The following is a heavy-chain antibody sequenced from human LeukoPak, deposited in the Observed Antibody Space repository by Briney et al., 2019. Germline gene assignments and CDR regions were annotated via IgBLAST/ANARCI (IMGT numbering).Heavy chain of an antibody. Sequence: ASVKVSCKASGYTFTSYDINWVRQATGQGLEWMGWMNPNSGNTGYAQKFQGRVTMTRNTSISTAYMELSSLRSEDTAVYYCARGRTTVVTRGLGYWGQGTLVTVSS. CDR2: MNPNSGNT. D-gene: IGHD4-23*01. CDR1: GYTFTSYD. J-gene: IGHJ4*02. CDR3: ARGRTTVVTRGLGY. V-gene: IGHV1-8*01.